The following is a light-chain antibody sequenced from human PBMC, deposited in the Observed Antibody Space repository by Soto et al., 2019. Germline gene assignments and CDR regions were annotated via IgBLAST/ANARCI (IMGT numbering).Light chain of an antibody. CDR1: QGFSSY. V-gene: IGKV1-9*01. J-gene: IGKJ4*01. Sequence: DLQLTQSPSFLSASVGDRVTITCRASQGFSSYLAWYQQKPGKAPKLLIYAASTLQSGVPSRFSGSGSGTEFTLTISSLQPEDFATYYCQQTHSYPRTFGGGTKVEIK. CDR2: AAS. CDR3: QQTHSYPRT.